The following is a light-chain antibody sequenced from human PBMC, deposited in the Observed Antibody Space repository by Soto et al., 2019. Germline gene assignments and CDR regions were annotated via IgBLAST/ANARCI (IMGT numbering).Light chain of an antibody. V-gene: IGKV1-39*01. CDR1: QNIRSY. CDR3: QQGYSSRWT. J-gene: IGKJ1*01. Sequence: DIQMMQSPSSLSAAVADRVTITCRASQNIRSYLNWYQQKPGKAPQLLIYATSSLQTGVPSRFSASGSGTDFSLVISDLQPEDSATYYCQQGYSSRWTSGRGTKVEI. CDR2: ATS.